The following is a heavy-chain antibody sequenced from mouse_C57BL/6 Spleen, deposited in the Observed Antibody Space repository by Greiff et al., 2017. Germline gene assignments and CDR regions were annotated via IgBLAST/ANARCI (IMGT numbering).Heavy chain of an antibody. D-gene: IGHD1-1*01. CDR2: IYPGDGDT. Sequence: VQLQQSGPELVKPGASVKISCKASGYAFSSSWMNWVKQRPGKGLEWIGRIYPGDGDTNYNGKFKGKATLTADKSSSTAYMYLSSRTSEDSAVYFCARRITTVVAPFDYWGQGTTLTVSS. CDR1: GYAFSSSW. V-gene: IGHV1-82*01. CDR3: ARRITTVVAPFDY. J-gene: IGHJ2*01.